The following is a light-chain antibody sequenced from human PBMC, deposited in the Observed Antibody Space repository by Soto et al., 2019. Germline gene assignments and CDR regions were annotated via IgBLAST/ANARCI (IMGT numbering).Light chain of an antibody. V-gene: IGLV1-40*01. CDR1: SSNIGAGYD. CDR3: QSYDSSLSGV. Sequence: VLTQPPSVSGAPGQRVTISCTGSSSNIGAGYDVHWYQQFPGTAPKLLIYGNSNRPSGVPDRFSGSKSGTPASLAITGLQAEDEADYYCQSYDSSLSGVFGSGTKVTVL. CDR2: GNS. J-gene: IGLJ1*01.